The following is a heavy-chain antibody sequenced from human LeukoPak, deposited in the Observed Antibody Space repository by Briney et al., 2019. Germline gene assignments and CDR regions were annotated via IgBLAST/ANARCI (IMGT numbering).Heavy chain of an antibody. CDR3: AREQLVPIVDYYYYGMDV. J-gene: IGHJ6*02. Sequence: GASVKVSCKASGYTFTGYYMHWVRQAPGQGLEWMGWINPNSGGTNYAQKFQGWVTMTRDTSISTAYMELRRLRSDDTAVYYCAREQLVPIVDYYYYGMDVWGQGTTVTVSS. V-gene: IGHV1-2*04. CDR2: INPNSGGT. CDR1: GYTFTGYY. D-gene: IGHD6-13*01.